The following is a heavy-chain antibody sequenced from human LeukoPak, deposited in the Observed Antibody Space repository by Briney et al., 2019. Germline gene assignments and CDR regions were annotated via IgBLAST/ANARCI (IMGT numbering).Heavy chain of an antibody. CDR2: ITGSGGST. CDR1: GFTFSNYA. V-gene: IGHV3-23*01. Sequence: PGGSLRLSCAASGFTFSNYAMTWVRQAPGKGLEWVSGITGSGGSTDYAGSVKGRSTISRDNSKNTLYLEMNSLRAEDTAVYYCAKVASRNYYASGSYADSWGQGTLVTVSS. CDR3: AKVASRNYYASGSYADS. D-gene: IGHD3-10*01. J-gene: IGHJ4*02.